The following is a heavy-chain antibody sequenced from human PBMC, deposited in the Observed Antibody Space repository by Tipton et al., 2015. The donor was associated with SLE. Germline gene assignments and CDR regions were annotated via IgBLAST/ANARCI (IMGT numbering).Heavy chain of an antibody. CDR2: IYYSGST. D-gene: IGHD5-18*01. CDR1: GGSISSSNW. J-gene: IGHJ4*02. V-gene: IGHV4-4*02. Sequence: TLSLTCAVSGGSISSSNWWSWVRQPPGKGLEWIGYIYYSGSTNYNPSLKSRVTISVDTSKNQFSLKLSSVTAADTAVYYCARGPQRGYSYGPDYWGQGTLVTVSS. CDR3: ARGPQRGYSYGPDY.